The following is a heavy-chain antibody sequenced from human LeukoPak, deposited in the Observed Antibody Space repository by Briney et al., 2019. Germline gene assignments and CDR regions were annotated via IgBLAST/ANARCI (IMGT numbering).Heavy chain of an antibody. V-gene: IGHV3-9*01. CDR3: AKDYYYDSSGYVDY. CDR1: GFTFDDYA. D-gene: IGHD3-22*01. CDR2: ISWNSGSI. J-gene: IGHJ4*02. Sequence: GGSLRLSCAASGFTFDDYAMHWVRQAPGKGLEWVSGISWNSGSIGYADSVKGRFTISRDNAKNSLYLQMNSLRAEDTALYYCAKDYYYDSSGYVDYWGQGTLVTVSS.